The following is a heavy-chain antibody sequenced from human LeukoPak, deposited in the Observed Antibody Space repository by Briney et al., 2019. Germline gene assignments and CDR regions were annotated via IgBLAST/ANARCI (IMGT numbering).Heavy chain of an antibody. CDR3: AREYDSRARFDS. Sequence: GGSLRLSCVGSGDSFIRHTMIWVRRAPGKGLEWIAYISSSGSPIYYADSVKGRFTVSRDNARTSLFLHMKSLRAEDTAVYYCAREYDSRARFDSWGQGTLVTVSS. CDR1: GDSFIRHT. J-gene: IGHJ4*02. D-gene: IGHD6-13*01. V-gene: IGHV3-48*01. CDR2: ISSSGSPI.